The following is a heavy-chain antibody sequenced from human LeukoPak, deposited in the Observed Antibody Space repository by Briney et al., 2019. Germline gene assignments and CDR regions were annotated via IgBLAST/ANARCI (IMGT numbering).Heavy chain of an antibody. CDR2: ISSSSSYI. J-gene: IGHJ6*02. CDR3: ARGPLYTNQKKYYYYGMDV. Sequence: PGGSLRLSCAASGFTFSSYSMNWVRQAPGKGLEWVSSISSSSSYIYYADSVKGRFTISRDNAKNSLYLQMNSLRAEDTAVYYCARGPLYTNQKKYYYYGMDVWGQGTTVTVSS. CDR1: GFTFSSYS. V-gene: IGHV3-21*01. D-gene: IGHD4-11*01.